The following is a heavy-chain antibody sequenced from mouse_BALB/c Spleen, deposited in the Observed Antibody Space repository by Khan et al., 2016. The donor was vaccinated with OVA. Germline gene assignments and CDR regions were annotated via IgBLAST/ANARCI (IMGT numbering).Heavy chain of an antibody. CDR3: ARSVYGNPFAY. Sequence: QVQLKQSGAELVKPGTSVKISCKASGYTFTSYYMYWVKQRPGQGLEWIGGINPNNGDSNFNEKFKSKATLTVDKSSSTAYMQLGILTSEDSAVYYCARSVYGNPFAYWGQGTLVTVSA. J-gene: IGHJ3*01. CDR1: GYTFTSYY. D-gene: IGHD2-1*01. CDR2: INPNNGDS. V-gene: IGHV1S81*02.